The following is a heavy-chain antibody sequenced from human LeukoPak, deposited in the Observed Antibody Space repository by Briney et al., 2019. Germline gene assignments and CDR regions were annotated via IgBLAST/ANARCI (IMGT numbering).Heavy chain of an antibody. V-gene: IGHV3-48*02. D-gene: IGHD6-13*01. Sequence: GGSLRLSCAASGFTFSSYSMNWVRQAPGKGLEWVSYISSSSSTIYYADSVKGRFTISRDNAKNSLYLQMNSLRDEDTAVYYCARGGTGYSSSWYGVDYWGQGTLVTVSS. CDR3: ARGGTGYSSSWYGVDY. CDR1: GFTFSSYS. J-gene: IGHJ4*02. CDR2: ISSSSSTI.